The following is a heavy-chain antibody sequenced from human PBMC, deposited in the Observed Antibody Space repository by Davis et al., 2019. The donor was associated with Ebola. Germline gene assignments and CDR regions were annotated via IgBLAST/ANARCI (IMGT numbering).Heavy chain of an antibody. CDR1: GFTFSSYS. CDR2: ISSSSSTI. CDR3: ARGTYSNYVSYYYYMDV. D-gene: IGHD4-11*01. V-gene: IGHV3-48*04. Sequence: PGGSLRLSCAASGFTFSSYSMNWVRQAPGKGLEWVSYISSSSSTIYYADSVKGRFTISRDNAKNSLYLQMNSLRAEDTAVYYCARGTYSNYVSYYYYMDVWGKGTTVTVSS. J-gene: IGHJ6*03.